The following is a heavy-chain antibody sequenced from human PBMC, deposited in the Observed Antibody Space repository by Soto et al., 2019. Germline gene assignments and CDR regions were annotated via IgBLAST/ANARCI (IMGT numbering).Heavy chain of an antibody. D-gene: IGHD3-16*01. V-gene: IGHV4-31*03. CDR1: GGSISSGVYQ. CDR3: ARRDFYADVDY. J-gene: IGHJ4*01. CDR2: IYDGVST. Sequence: SETLSLTCTVSGGSISSGVYQWTWIRQHPGMGLEWIGYIYDGVSTDYNPSLKSRVTISADTSKNQFSLKMSFVTAADTAMYYCARRDFYADVDYWGHGSLVTVSS.